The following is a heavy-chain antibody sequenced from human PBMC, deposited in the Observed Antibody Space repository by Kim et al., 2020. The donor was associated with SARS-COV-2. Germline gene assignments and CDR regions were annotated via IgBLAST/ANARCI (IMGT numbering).Heavy chain of an antibody. CDR3: AITPTYSSSYDY. J-gene: IGHJ4*02. D-gene: IGHD6-6*01. Sequence: SYAQKFQGRVTMTRETSTSTVYMELSSLRSEDTAVYYCAITPTYSSSYDYWGQGTLVTVSS. V-gene: IGHV1-46*01.